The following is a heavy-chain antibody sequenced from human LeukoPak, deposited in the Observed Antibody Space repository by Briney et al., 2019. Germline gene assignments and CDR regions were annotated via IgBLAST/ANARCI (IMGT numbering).Heavy chain of an antibody. CDR2: ISYDGSNK. CDR1: GFTFSSYA. CDR3: ARDKSFLTGYYMEGIDY. Sequence: PGGSLRLSCAASGFTFSSYAMHWVRQAPGKGLEWVAVISYDGSNKYYADSVKGRFTISRDNSKNTLYLQMNSLRAEDTAVYYCARDKSFLTGYYMEGIDYWGQGTLVTVSS. J-gene: IGHJ4*02. V-gene: IGHV3-30-3*01. D-gene: IGHD3-9*01.